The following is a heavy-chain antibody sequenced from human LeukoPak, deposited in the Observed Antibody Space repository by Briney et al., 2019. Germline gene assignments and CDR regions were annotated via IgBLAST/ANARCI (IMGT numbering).Heavy chain of an antibody. CDR2: IRYDGSNK. CDR1: GFTFSNFA. CDR3: AKDRYNSGWYPDAFDI. D-gene: IGHD6-19*01. V-gene: IGHV3-30*02. Sequence: GGSLRLSCAAPGFTFSNFAMNWVRQAPGKGLEWVAFIRYDGSNKYYADSVKGRFTISRDNSKNTLYLQMNSLRAEDTAVYYCAKDRYNSGWYPDAFDIWGQGTMVTVSS. J-gene: IGHJ3*02.